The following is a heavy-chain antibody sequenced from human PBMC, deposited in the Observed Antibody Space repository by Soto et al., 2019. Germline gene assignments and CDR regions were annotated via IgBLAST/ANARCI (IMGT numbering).Heavy chain of an antibody. CDR2: IWYDGSNK. V-gene: IGHV3-33*01. CDR1: GFTFSSYG. Sequence: QVQLVESGGGVVQPGRSLRLSCAASGFTFSSYGMHWVRQAPGKGLEWVAVIWYDGSNKYYADSVKGRFTISRDNSKNTLYLQMNSLRAEDTAVYYCAREGRYFDWNRGPIDYWGQGTLVTVSS. CDR3: AREGRYFDWNRGPIDY. D-gene: IGHD3-9*01. J-gene: IGHJ4*02.